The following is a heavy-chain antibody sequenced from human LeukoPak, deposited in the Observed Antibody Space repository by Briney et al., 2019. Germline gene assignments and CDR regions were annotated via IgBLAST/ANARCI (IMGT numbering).Heavy chain of an antibody. CDR3: ARYPFDGYNYYFDY. V-gene: IGHV4-59*01. Sequence: PSETLSLTCTVSGASISSYYWNWIRQPPGKGLEWIGYIYYSGSSNYNPSLKSRVTISVDTSKNQFSLKLSSVTAADTAVYYCARYPFDGYNYYFDYWGQGTLVTVSS. CDR2: IYYSGSS. CDR1: GASISSYY. J-gene: IGHJ4*02. D-gene: IGHD5-24*01.